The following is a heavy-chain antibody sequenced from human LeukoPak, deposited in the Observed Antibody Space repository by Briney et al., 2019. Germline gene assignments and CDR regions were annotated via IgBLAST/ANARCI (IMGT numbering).Heavy chain of an antibody. J-gene: IGHJ4*02. CDR2: IRYDGSNK. D-gene: IGHD3-22*01. Sequence: GGSLRLSCAASGFTFSSYGMHWVRQAPGKGLEWVAFIRYDGSNKYYADSVKGRFTISRDNSKNTLYLQMNSLRAEDTAVYYCARLWDYYDSSGGDYFDYWGQGTLVTVSS. CDR3: ARLWDYYDSSGGDYFDY. CDR1: GFTFSSYG. V-gene: IGHV3-30*02.